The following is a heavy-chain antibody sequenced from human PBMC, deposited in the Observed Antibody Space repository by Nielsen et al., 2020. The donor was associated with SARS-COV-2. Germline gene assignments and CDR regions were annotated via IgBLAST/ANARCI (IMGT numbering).Heavy chain of an antibody. Sequence: SETLSLTCAVSGGSISSTDYWWTWVRQPPGKGLERIGEVYHSGGTNYNSFLKSRLTISVDKSKNHFSLELTSVTAADTAVYYCASLKRSSSGNYFRFDSWGQGTLVTVSS. D-gene: IGHD1-26*01. CDR2: VYHSGGT. CDR1: GGSISSTDYW. V-gene: IGHV4-4*02. J-gene: IGHJ4*02. CDR3: ASLKRSSSGNYFRFDS.